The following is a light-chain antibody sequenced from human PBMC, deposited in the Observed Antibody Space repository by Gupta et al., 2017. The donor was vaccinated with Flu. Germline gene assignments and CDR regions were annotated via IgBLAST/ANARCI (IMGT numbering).Light chain of an antibody. CDR1: ALPKQY. V-gene: IGLV3-25*02. Sequence: SYELTQPPSVSVSPGQTARNTCSGDALPKQYAYWYQQKPGQAPVLVIYKDSERHSGIPERFSGSSSGTTVTLTISGVQAEDEADYYCQSADSSGTYVVFGGGTKRTVL. CDR3: QSADSSGTYVV. J-gene: IGLJ2*01. CDR2: KDS.